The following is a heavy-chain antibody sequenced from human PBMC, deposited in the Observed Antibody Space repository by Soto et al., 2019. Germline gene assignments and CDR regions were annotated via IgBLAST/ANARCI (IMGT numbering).Heavy chain of an antibody. CDR2: IYYSGST. CDR1: GGSISSSSYY. Sequence: SETLSLTCTVSGGSISSSSYYWGWIRQPPGKGLECIGYIYYSGSTYYNPSLKSRVTISVDTSKSQFSLKLSSVTAADTAVYYCASRNSSAFFAYWGQGTLVTVSS. V-gene: IGHV4-30-4*08. J-gene: IGHJ4*02. D-gene: IGHD3-3*01. CDR3: ASRNSSAFFAY.